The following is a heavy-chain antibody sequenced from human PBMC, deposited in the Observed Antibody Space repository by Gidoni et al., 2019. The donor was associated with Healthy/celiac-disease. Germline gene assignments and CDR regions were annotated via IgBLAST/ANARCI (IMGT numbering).Heavy chain of an antibody. CDR1: GGSISSGGYY. V-gene: IGHV4-31*03. CDR2: IYYSGST. CDR3: ATGERYFDWSPPSACCDY. D-gene: IGHD3-9*01. Sequence: QVQLQESGPGLVKPSQTLSLTCTVSGGSISSGGYYWSWIRQHPGKGLEWIGYIYYSGSTYYNPSLKSRVTISVDTSKNQFSLKLSSVTAADTAVYYCATGERYFDWSPPSACCDYWGQGTLVTVSS. J-gene: IGHJ4*02.